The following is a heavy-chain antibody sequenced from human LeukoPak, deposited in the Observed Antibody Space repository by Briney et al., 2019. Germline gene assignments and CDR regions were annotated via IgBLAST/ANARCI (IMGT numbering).Heavy chain of an antibody. CDR3: ATGSGWYSPDY. CDR1: GFTFTSSP. Sequence: SVTVSCKASGFTFTSSPMHWVRQARGQRLEWIGWIVVGSGNTNYAQKFQERVTTTRDVSTNTAYMELSSLRSEDTAVYYCATGSGWYSPDYWGQGTLVTVSS. V-gene: IGHV1-58*02. J-gene: IGHJ4*02. CDR2: IVVGSGNT. D-gene: IGHD6-19*01.